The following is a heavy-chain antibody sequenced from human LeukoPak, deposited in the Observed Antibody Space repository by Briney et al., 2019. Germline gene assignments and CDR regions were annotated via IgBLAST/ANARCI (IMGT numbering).Heavy chain of an antibody. CDR1: GFIFSSYT. D-gene: IGHD6-19*01. CDR3: ARVAVSRSEGDY. J-gene: IGHJ4*02. V-gene: IGHV3-48*01. Sequence: GGSLRLSCAASGFIFSSYTMNWVRQAPGKGLEWISYISSSSSFIYYADSVKGRFTISRDNAEKSLYLQMNSLRAEDTAVYYCARVAVSRSEGDYWGQGTLVTVSS. CDR2: ISSSSSFI.